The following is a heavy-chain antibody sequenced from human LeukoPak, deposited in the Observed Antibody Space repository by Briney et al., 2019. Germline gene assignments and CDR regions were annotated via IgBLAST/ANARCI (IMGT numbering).Heavy chain of an antibody. CDR2: ISSSSSYI. V-gene: IGHV3-21*01. J-gene: IGHJ5*02. CDR3: ARANKFDWLLHIDWFDP. Sequence: PGGSLRLSCAASGFTFSSYSMNWVRQAPGKGLEWVSSISSSSSYIYYADSVKGRFTISRDNAKNSLYLQMNSLRDEDTAVYYCARANKFDWLLHIDWFDPWGQGTLVTVSS. D-gene: IGHD3-9*01. CDR1: GFTFSSYS.